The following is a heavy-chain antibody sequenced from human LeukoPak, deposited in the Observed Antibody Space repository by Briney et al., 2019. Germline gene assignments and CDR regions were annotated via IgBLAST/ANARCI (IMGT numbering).Heavy chain of an antibody. CDR2: VFYTGNT. D-gene: IGHD1-1*01. V-gene: IGHV4-39*01. J-gene: IGHJ5*02. Sequence: SETLSLTCTVSGGSISTTAYYWGWIRQPPGKGLEWIGSVFYTGNTFYNPSLRSRVSISVHTSKNQFSLKLTSVTAADTAVYYCARPVPSRLGWFDPWGQGTLVTVSS. CDR3: ARPVPSRLGWFDP. CDR1: GGSISTTAYY.